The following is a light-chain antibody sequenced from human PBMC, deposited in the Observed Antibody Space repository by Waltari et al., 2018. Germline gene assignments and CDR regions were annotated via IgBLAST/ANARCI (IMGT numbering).Light chain of an antibody. CDR2: AAS. J-gene: IGKJ1*01. Sequence: DIQLTQSPSSLSASVGDRVTITCRASQSNSSYLNWYQQKPGKAPKVLIYAASSLQIGVPSRFSGSGSGTDFTLTISSLPPEDFATYYCQQTYSMPPTFGQGTKVEI. CDR3: QQTYSMPPT. V-gene: IGKV1-39*01. CDR1: QSNSSY.